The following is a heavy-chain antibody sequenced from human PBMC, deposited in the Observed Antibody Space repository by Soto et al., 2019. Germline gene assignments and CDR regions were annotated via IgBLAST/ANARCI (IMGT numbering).Heavy chain of an antibody. Sequence: ASVKVSCKASGYTFTSYDMHWVRQAPGQGLEWLGWISPYTGNTYYATKVQGRLTLTTDTSTSTAFMDLGSLTSADTAVYYCAMVDLYVTPTPQDVWGQGTTVTVSS. CDR2: ISPYTGNT. CDR3: AMVDLYVTPTPQDV. D-gene: IGHD3-16*01. J-gene: IGHJ6*02. CDR1: GYTFTSYD. V-gene: IGHV1-18*01.